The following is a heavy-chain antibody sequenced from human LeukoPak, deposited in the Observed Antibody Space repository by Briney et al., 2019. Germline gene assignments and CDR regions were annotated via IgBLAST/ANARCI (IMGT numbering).Heavy chain of an antibody. J-gene: IGHJ6*02. CDR3: AREVDYYYYGMDV. CDR2: IYYSGST. V-gene: IGHV4-31*03. Sequence: SETLSLTCTVSGGSISSGGYYWSWIRQHPGKGLEWIGYIYYSGSTYYNPSLKSRVTISVDTSKNQFSLKLSSVTAADTAVYYCAREVDYYYYGMDVWGQGTTVTASS. CDR1: GGSISSGGYY. D-gene: IGHD2-2*01.